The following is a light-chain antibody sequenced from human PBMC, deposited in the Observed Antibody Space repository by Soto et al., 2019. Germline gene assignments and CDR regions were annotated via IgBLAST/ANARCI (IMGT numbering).Light chain of an antibody. Sequence: QSVLTQPASVSGAPGQSITISCTGTSSDVGGYNYVSWYQQHPGKAPKLMIYDGSNRPSGVSNRCSGSKSGNTASLTISGLQAEDEADYYCSSYTSSSTLVVFGGGTKLTVL. J-gene: IGLJ2*01. CDR3: SSYTSSSTLVV. V-gene: IGLV2-14*01. CDR2: DGS. CDR1: SSDVGGYNY.